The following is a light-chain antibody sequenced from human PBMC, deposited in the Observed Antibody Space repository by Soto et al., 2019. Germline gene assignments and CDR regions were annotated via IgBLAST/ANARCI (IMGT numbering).Light chain of an antibody. CDR1: QSVSSSY. CDR2: GAS. Sequence: EIVLTQSPGTLSLSPGERATLSCRASQSVSSSYLAWYQQKPGQAPRVLIYGASSRATGIPDRFSGSGSGTEFTLTISRLEPEDFAVYYCQQYGGSPRTFGQGTKVDIK. CDR3: QQYGGSPRT. V-gene: IGKV3-20*01. J-gene: IGKJ1*01.